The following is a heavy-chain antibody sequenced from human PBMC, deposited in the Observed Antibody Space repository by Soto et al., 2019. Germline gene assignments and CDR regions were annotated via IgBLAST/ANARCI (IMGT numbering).Heavy chain of an antibody. J-gene: IGHJ4*02. D-gene: IGHD4-17*01. CDR3: AKDFYGS. CDR1: GFTISNYG. V-gene: IGHV3-30*18. Sequence: PGGSLRLSCAASGFTISNYGMHWVRQAPGKGLEWVAVIAYDGSKKYYADSVKGRFTISRDNSKNTLYLQMNSLRAEDTAVYYCAKDFYGSWGQGTLVTVSS. CDR2: IAYDGSKK.